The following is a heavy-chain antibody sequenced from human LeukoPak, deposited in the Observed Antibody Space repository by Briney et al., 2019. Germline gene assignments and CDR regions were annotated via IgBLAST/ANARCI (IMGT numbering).Heavy chain of an antibody. D-gene: IGHD1-26*01. V-gene: IGHV4-4*07. Sequence: PSETLSLTCSVSGGSISSYYWSWIWQPAGKGLEWIGRIYNSGSTNYNPSLKSRVTISVDKSKNQFSLKLSSVTAADTAVYYCARWNSGSSSFDFWGQGTLVTVSS. J-gene: IGHJ4*02. CDR2: IYNSGST. CDR3: ARWNSGSSSFDF. CDR1: GGSISSYY.